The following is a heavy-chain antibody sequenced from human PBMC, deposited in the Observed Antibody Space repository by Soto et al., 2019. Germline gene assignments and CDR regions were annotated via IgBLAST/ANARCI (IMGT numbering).Heavy chain of an antibody. CDR2: ISWNSGSI. J-gene: IGHJ4*02. D-gene: IGHD6-13*01. Sequence: GGSLRLSCAASGFTFDDYAMHWVRQAPGKGLEWVSGISWNSGSIGYADSVKGRFTISRDNAKNSLYLQMNSLRAEDTALYYCAKEPYSSSFLYYFDYWGQGTLVTVSS. CDR3: AKEPYSSSFLYYFDY. V-gene: IGHV3-9*01. CDR1: GFTFDDYA.